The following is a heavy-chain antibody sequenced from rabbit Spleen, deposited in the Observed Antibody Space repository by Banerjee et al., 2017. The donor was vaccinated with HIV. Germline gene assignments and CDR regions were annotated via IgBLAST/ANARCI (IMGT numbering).Heavy chain of an antibody. CDR2: IAAGSSGST. CDR1: GFSFISGYY. Sequence: QSLEESGGDLVKPGTSLTLTCTASGFSFISGYYMCWVRQAPGKGLEWIACIAAGSSGSTYYASWASGRFTFSKTSSTTVTLRMTSLTAADRATYFCARDLVGVIGWNFSLWGQGTLVTVS. CDR3: ARDLVGVIGWNFSL. V-gene: IGHV1S40*01. D-gene: IGHD1-1*01. J-gene: IGHJ6*01.